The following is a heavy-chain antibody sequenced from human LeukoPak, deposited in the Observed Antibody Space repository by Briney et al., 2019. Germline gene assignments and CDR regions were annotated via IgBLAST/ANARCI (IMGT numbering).Heavy chain of an antibody. CDR3: ARGLGRGSYFSFFDY. V-gene: IGHV3-21*01. CDR2: ISGSSSYI. Sequence: PGGALRLSCAPSGFTFSSYSMYWVRQAPGEGREGVSSISGSSSYIYYADSVKGRFTISRDTAKHSLSLQLNSLTAEDTPVYYCARGLGRGSYFSFFDYWGQGTLVTVSS. D-gene: IGHD1-26*01. J-gene: IGHJ4*02. CDR1: GFTFSSYS.